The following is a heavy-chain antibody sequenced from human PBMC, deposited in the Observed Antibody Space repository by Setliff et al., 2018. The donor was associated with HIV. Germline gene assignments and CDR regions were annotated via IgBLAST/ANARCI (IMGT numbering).Heavy chain of an antibody. V-gene: IGHV1-2*06. CDR2: IIPNSAGT. CDR3: ARTPTAPDAFDI. J-gene: IGHJ3*02. Sequence: GASVKVSCKASGYTFTGYFIHWVRQAPGQGLEWMGRIIPNSAGTNYAQKFQGRVTMTRDTSTSTVYMELSSLRSEDTAVYYCARTPTAPDAFDIWGQGTMVTVSS. CDR1: GYTFTGYF.